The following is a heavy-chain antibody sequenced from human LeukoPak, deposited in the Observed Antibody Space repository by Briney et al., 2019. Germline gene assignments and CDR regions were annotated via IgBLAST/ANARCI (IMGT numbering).Heavy chain of an antibody. Sequence: GGSLRLSCAASGFTVSNNYKSWVRQAPGKGLEWISVIYSGGPTYYADSVKGRFTISRDNSKNSLYLQMSNLRAEDTAVYYCARLGTIAAAGYWFFDLWGRGTLVTVSS. J-gene: IGHJ2*01. CDR3: ARLGTIAAAGYWFFDL. V-gene: IGHV3-53*01. CDR2: IYSGGPT. CDR1: GFTVSNNY. D-gene: IGHD6-13*01.